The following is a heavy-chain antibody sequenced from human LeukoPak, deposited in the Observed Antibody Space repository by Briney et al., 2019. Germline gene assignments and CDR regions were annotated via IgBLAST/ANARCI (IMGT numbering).Heavy chain of an antibody. J-gene: IGHJ4*02. CDR3: ARVGDLEYGSGSEFDY. CDR1: GYTFTGYY. D-gene: IGHD3-10*01. V-gene: IGHV1-2*02. Sequence: GASVKVSCKASGYTFTGYYMHWVRQAPGQGLEWMGWINPNSGGTNYAQKFQGRVTMTRDTSISTAYTELSRLRSDDTAVYYCARVGDLEYGSGSEFDYWGQGTLVTVSS. CDR2: INPNSGGT.